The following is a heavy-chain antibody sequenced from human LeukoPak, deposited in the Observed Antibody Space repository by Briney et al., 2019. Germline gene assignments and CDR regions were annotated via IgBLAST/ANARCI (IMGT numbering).Heavy chain of an antibody. CDR1: GFTFSSYG. V-gene: IGHV3-33*06. CDR2: IWYDGSNK. J-gene: IGHJ6*03. Sequence: GGSLRLSCAASGFTFSSYGMHWVRQAPGKGLERVAVIWYDGSNKYYADSVKGRFTISRDNSKNTLYLQMNSLRAEDTAVYYCAKAQGSSSWPYYYYYYMDVWGKGTTVTVSS. CDR3: AKAQGSSSWPYYYYYYMDV. D-gene: IGHD6-13*01.